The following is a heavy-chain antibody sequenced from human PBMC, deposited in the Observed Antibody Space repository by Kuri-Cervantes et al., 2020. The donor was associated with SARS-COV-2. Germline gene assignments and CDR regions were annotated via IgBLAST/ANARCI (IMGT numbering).Heavy chain of an antibody. CDR1: GFTFSSYA. CDR3: ARGGERWLQFDFV. V-gene: IGHV3-30*04. J-gene: IGHJ4*02. Sequence: GESLKISCAASGFTFSSYAMHWVRQAPGKGLEWVAVISYDGSNKYYADSVKGRFTISRDNSKNTLYLQMNSLRAEDTAVYYCARGGERWLQFDFVWGQGTLVTVSS. CDR2: ISYDGSNK. D-gene: IGHD5-24*01.